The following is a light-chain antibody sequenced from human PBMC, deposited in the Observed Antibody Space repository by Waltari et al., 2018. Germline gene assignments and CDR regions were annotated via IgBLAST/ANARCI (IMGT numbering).Light chain of an antibody. V-gene: IGKV3-20*01. CDR3: QQYGGSPPYT. CDR2: GAS. CDR1: QSISGTY. Sequence: EIVVTQSPDTLSLFPGERATLSCRASQSISGTYLAWYQQKPGQAPRLLIYGASSRATGIPDRFRGSGSATDFTLTISRLEPEDFAFYYCQQYGGSPPYTFGQGTKLEIK. J-gene: IGKJ2*01.